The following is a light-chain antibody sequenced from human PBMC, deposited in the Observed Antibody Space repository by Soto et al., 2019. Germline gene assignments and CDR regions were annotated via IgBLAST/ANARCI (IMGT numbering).Light chain of an antibody. Sequence: DSVMTQFPLSLSVTPGEPASISCRSSQSLLHSDGYNYLDWYVQKPGQSPQLLIYLGSNRASGVPGRLSGSGSGTDFTLKISRGEAEDVGFYYCMQTPKFRVGFGQGTKLEIK. CDR1: QSLLHSDGYNY. J-gene: IGKJ1*01. CDR3: MQTPKFRVG. V-gene: IGKV2-28*01. CDR2: LGS.